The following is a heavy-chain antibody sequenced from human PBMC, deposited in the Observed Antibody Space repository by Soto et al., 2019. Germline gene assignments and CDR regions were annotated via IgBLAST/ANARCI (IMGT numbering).Heavy chain of an antibody. Sequence: LVESGGGVAQPARSLRLSCTTSGFSFSPSGMHWVRQAPGKGLEWVGIIWNDGSTTHYADSVKGRFTISRDNSKNTLYLQMNSLRDEDTAVYYCARDGSHYDVDYWGQGTLVTVSS. J-gene: IGHJ4*02. D-gene: IGHD4-4*01. V-gene: IGHV3-33*01. CDR2: IWNDGSTT. CDR1: GFSFSPSG. CDR3: ARDGSHYDVDY.